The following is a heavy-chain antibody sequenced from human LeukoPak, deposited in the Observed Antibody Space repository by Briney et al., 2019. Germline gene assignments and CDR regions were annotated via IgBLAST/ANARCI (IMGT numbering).Heavy chain of an antibody. CDR1: GYTFTSYY. J-gene: IGHJ4*02. CDR2: INPSGGST. Sequence: ASLKVSFKASGYTFTSYYMHWVRQAPGQGLEWMGIINPSGGSTSYAQKFQGRVTMTRDMSTSTVYMELSSLRSEDTAVYYCARGPTVTTYLFDYWGQGTLVTVSS. CDR3: ARGPTVTTYLFDY. V-gene: IGHV1-46*01. D-gene: IGHD4-17*01.